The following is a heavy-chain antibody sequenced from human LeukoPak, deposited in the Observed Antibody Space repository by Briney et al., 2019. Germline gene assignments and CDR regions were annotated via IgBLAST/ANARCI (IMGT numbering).Heavy chain of an antibody. CDR2: IYYSGST. CDR3: ARASVTYYYYYYMDV. Sequence: PSETLSLTCTVPGGSISSYYWSWIRQPPGKGLEWIGYIYYSGSTNYNPSLKSRVTISVDTSKNQFSLKLSSVTAADTAVYYCARASVTYYYYYYMDVWGKGTTVTVSS. CDR1: GGSISSYY. J-gene: IGHJ6*03. D-gene: IGHD4-11*01. V-gene: IGHV4-59*01.